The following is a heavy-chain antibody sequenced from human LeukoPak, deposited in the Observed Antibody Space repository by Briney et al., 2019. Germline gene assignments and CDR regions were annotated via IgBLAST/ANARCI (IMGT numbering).Heavy chain of an antibody. CDR1: GFAFKNAW. J-gene: IGHJ4*02. CDR2: ISGSGGST. V-gene: IGHV3-23*01. Sequence: PGGSLRLSCAASGFAFKNAWMSWVRQAPGKGLEWVSAISGSGGSTYYADSVKGRFTISRDNSKNTLYLQMNSLRAEDTAVYYCAKELERIDYWGQGTLVTVSS. CDR3: AKELERIDY. D-gene: IGHD1-1*01.